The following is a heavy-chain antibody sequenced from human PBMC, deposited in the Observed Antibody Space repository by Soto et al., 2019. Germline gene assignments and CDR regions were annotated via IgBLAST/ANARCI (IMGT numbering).Heavy chain of an antibody. CDR3: VSGTSFYDVLTGYYVDRWFDP. CDR1: GDSTTSDAYY. J-gene: IGHJ5*02. D-gene: IGHD3-9*01. V-gene: IGHV4-39*01. CDR2: IYYSGYT. Sequence: TSETLSLTCSVSGDSTTSDAYYWGWIRQPPGKGLEWLGSIYYSGYTYYNPSHKSRVTISVDRSRNQFSLNLRSVTAADTAVYYCVSGTSFYDVLTGYYVDRWFDPWGQGTLVTVSS.